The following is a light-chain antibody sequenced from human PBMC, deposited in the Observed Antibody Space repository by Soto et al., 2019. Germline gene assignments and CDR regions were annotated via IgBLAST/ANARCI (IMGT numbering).Light chain of an antibody. CDR3: LQDYNYPRT. CDR2: AAS. Sequence: AVQMTQSPSSLSASVGDRVTISCRASQAIRSDLVLYQMKPGKVPKLLIYAASTLQSGVPSRFIGRGYGTDFTLTISSLQPEDFATYYCLQDYNYPRTFGHGTKVEIK. CDR1: QAIRSD. J-gene: IGKJ1*01. V-gene: IGKV1-6*01.